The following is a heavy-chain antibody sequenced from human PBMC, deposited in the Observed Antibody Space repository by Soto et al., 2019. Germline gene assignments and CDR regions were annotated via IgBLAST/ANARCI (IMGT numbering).Heavy chain of an antibody. CDR1: GGSISSGGYS. V-gene: IGHV4-30-2*01. D-gene: IGHD5-12*01. Sequence: SETLSLTCAVSGGSISSGGYSWSWIRQTPGKGLEWIGYIYHSGSTYYNPSLKSRVTISVDRSKNQFSLKLSSVTAADTAVYYCARDSSGYDYGYFDYWGQGTLVTVSS. J-gene: IGHJ4*02. CDR2: IYHSGST. CDR3: ARDSSGYDYGYFDY.